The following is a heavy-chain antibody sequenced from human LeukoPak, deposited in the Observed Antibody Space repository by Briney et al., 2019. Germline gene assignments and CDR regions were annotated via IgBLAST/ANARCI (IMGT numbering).Heavy chain of an antibody. V-gene: IGHV1-2*02. CDR2: INPNSGGT. CDR1: GYTFTGYY. Sequence: ASVKVSCKASGYTFTGYYMHWVRQAPGQGLEWMGWINPNSGGTSYAQKFQGRVTMTRDTSISTAYMELSRLRSDDTAVYYCARAKFHCSSTSCYSFYGMDVWGQGTTVTVSS. CDR3: ARAKFHCSSTSCYSFYGMDV. D-gene: IGHD2-2*01. J-gene: IGHJ6*02.